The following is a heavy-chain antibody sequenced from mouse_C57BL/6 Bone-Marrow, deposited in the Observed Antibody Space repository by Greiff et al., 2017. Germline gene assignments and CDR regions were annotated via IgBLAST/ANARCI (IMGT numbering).Heavy chain of an antibody. D-gene: IGHD1-1*01. CDR3: ERAPLTTVVASRYFDV. CDR2: IDPANGNT. Sequence: EVQLQQSVAELVRPGASVKLSCTASGFNIKNTYMHWVKQRPEQGLEWIGRIDPANGNTKYAPKFQGKATITADTASNTAYLQLSSLTSEDTAIYYCERAPLTTVVASRYFDVWGTGTTVTVAS. CDR1: GFNIKNTY. V-gene: IGHV14-3*01. J-gene: IGHJ1*03.